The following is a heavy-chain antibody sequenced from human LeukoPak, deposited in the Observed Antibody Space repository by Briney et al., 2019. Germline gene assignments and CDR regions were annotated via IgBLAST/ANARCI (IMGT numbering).Heavy chain of an antibody. D-gene: IGHD6-6*01. Sequence: SETLSLTCAVYGGSFSSYYWSWIRQPPGKGLEWIGEINHSGSTNYNPSLKSRVTISVDTSKNQFSLKLSSVTAADTAVYYCARVPRGSSPIDYWGQGTLVTVSS. CDR1: GGSFSSYY. V-gene: IGHV4-34*01. J-gene: IGHJ4*02. CDR2: INHSGST. CDR3: ARVPRGSSPIDY.